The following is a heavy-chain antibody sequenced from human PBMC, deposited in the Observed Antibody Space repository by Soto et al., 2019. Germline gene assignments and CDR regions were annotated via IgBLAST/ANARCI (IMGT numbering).Heavy chain of an antibody. V-gene: IGHV3-33*06. CDR2: IWYDGSSK. J-gene: IGHJ4*02. Sequence: GGSLRLSCTASGFTFSMYGMHWVRQAPGKGLEWVAVIWYDGSSKYYADSVKGRFTISRDNSKNTLYLQMNSLRVEDTAVYYCTKGDTSDPFESWGQGTLVTVSS. D-gene: IGHD2-2*01. CDR1: GFTFSMYG. CDR3: TKGDTSDPFES.